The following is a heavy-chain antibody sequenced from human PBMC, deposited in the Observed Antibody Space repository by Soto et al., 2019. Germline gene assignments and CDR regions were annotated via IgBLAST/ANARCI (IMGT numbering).Heavy chain of an antibody. D-gene: IGHD5-18*01. Sequence: PGGSLRLSCAASGFTCSSYAMSWVRQAPGKGLEWVSAISGSGGSTYYADSVKGRFTISRDNSKNTLYLQMNSLRAEDTAVYYCAKDLVPYSYGYYFDYWGQGTLVTVSS. V-gene: IGHV3-23*01. CDR1: GFTCSSYA. CDR2: ISGSGGST. CDR3: AKDLVPYSYGYYFDY. J-gene: IGHJ4*02.